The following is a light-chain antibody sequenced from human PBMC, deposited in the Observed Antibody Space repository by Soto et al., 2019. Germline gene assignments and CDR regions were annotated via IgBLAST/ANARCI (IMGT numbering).Light chain of an antibody. CDR2: GAS. J-gene: IGKJ2*01. Sequence: EIVLTQSPGTLSLSPGERATLSCRASQSVSSSYLAWYQHKPSQAPRLLIYGASSRATGSPDRFSGSGSGTDFTLTISRLEPEDFAVYYCQQYGSSPHTFGQGTKLEIK. CDR1: QSVSSSY. V-gene: IGKV3-20*01. CDR3: QQYGSSPHT.